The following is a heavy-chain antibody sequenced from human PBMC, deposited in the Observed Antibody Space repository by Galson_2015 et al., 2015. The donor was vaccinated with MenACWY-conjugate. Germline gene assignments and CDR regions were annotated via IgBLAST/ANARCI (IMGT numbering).Heavy chain of an antibody. J-gene: IGHJ4*02. CDR2: IRQDGSEK. CDR1: GFTFSSYW. Sequence: SLRLSCAASGFTFSSYWMSWVRQAPGKGLEWVANIRQDGSEKYYVDSVKGRFTISRDNAKNSLYLQMNSLRAEDTAVYYCARGAITSYYDFWSGGALFDYWGQGTLVTVSS. CDR3: ARGAITSYYDFWSGGALFDY. D-gene: IGHD3-3*01. V-gene: IGHV3-7*03.